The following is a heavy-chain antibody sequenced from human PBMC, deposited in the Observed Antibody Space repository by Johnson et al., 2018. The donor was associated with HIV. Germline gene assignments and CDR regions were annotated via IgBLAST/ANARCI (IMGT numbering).Heavy chain of an antibody. CDR2: ISSNGGST. Sequence: VQLVESGGGVVQPGRPLRLSCAASGFTFSSYAMYWVRQAPGKGLEHVSAISSNGGSTYYANSVKGRFTISRDNSKNTLYLEMNSLRVEDTAFYFWARGKGAAAGLEDYGMWGQGIMVSVS. V-gene: IGHV3-64*01. CDR3: ARGKGAAAGLEDYGM. D-gene: IGHD4-17*01. J-gene: IGHJ3*02. CDR1: GFTFSSYA.